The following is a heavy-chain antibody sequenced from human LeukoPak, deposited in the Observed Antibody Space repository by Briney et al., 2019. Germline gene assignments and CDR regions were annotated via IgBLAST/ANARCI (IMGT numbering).Heavy chain of an antibody. Sequence: SQTLSLTCAISGDSVSSNSVAWNWFRQSPSRGLEWLGRTYYRSKWYNDYAVSVKSRITINPDTSKNQFSLQLNSVTPEDTAVYYCAREHRGLDYYDSSGYVDAFDMWGQGTMVTVSS. D-gene: IGHD3-22*01. CDR2: TYYRSKWYN. J-gene: IGHJ3*02. CDR1: GDSVSSNSVA. CDR3: AREHRGLDYYDSSGYVDAFDM. V-gene: IGHV6-1*01.